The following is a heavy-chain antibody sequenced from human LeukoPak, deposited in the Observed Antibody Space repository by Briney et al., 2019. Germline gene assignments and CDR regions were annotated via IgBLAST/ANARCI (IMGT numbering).Heavy chain of an antibody. D-gene: IGHD7-27*01. Sequence: SETLSLTCTVSGGSISSSSYYWGWIRQPPGKGLEWIGSIYYSGSTYYNPSLKSRVTISVDTSKNQFSLKLRSVTAADTAVYYCARDSHWGVPFDYWGQGTLVTVSS. CDR3: ARDSHWGVPFDY. J-gene: IGHJ4*02. CDR1: GGSISSSSYY. V-gene: IGHV4-39*07. CDR2: IYYSGST.